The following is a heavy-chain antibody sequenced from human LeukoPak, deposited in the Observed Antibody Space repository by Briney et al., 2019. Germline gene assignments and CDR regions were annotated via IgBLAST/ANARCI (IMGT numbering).Heavy chain of an antibody. Sequence: SETLSRTCTVSGASVGSAGYYWSWIRQPPGGGLEWIGYVYYIDNTNYNPSLKSRVTMSVNPSENQFSLKLNSVTAADTAIYYCARTQSQSGSYRYYFGYWGQGTLVTVSS. CDR1: GASVGSAGYY. J-gene: IGHJ4*02. V-gene: IGHV4-61*08. CDR3: ARTQSQSGSYRYYFGY. D-gene: IGHD1-26*01. CDR2: VYYIDNT.